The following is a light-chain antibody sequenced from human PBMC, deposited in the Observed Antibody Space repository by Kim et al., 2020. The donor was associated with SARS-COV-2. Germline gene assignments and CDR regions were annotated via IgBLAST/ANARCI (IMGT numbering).Light chain of an antibody. CDR3: NSWDSSGNHAV. V-gene: IGLV3-19*01. Sequence: SSELTQDPAVSVALGQTVRITCQGDSLRRYYASWYQQKPGQAPVLVIYGKNNRHSGIPDRFSGSSSGNTASLTITGAQAEDEADYYCNSWDSSGNHAVFG. J-gene: IGLJ7*01. CDR1: SLRRYY. CDR2: GKN.